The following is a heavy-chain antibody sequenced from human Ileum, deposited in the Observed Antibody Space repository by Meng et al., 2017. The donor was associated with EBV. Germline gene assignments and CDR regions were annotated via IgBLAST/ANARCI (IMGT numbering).Heavy chain of an antibody. J-gene: IGHJ4*02. CDR3: ARAHPVVYFFDY. Sequence: QPQVHVAGPGTGEASTAPSLTRPVAGWPHRRGCHSWGWVREPPGKGPGVDGGIQPRGGTYYNPALKSRVTISVDRSRNQFSLKLSSVTAADTAVYYCARAHPVVYFFDYWGQGTLVTVSS. V-gene: IGHV4-30-2*01. CDR1: GWPHRRGCHS. D-gene: IGHD4-23*01. CDR2: IQPRGGT.